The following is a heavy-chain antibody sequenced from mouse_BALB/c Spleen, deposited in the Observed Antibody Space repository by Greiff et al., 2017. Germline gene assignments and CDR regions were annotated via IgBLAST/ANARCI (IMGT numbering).Heavy chain of an antibody. J-gene: IGHJ1*01. CDR2: ISSGSSTI. D-gene: IGHD2-1*01. CDR3: ARSLYGNIGYWYFDV. Sequence: EVKVVESGGGLVQPGGSRKLSCAASGFTFSSFGMHWVRQAPEKGLEWVAYISSGSSTIYYADTVKGRFTISRDNPKNTLFLQMTSLRSEDTAMYYCARSLYGNIGYWYFDVWGAGTTVTVSS. V-gene: IGHV5-17*02. CDR1: GFTFSSFG.